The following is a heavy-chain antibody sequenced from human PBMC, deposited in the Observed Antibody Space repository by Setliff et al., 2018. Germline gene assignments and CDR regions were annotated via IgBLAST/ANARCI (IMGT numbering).Heavy chain of an antibody. J-gene: IGHJ4*02. CDR3: ARSGRGYYDSSGQFDY. CDR2: IYTSGST. V-gene: IGHV4-4*07. CDR1: GGSISSYY. D-gene: IGHD3-22*01. Sequence: SETLSLTCTVSGGSISSYYWSWIRQPAGKGLEWIGRIYTSGSTNYNPSLKSRVTMSVDTSKNQLSLKLSSVTAADTAVYYCARSGRGYYDSSGQFDYWGQGTLVTVSS.